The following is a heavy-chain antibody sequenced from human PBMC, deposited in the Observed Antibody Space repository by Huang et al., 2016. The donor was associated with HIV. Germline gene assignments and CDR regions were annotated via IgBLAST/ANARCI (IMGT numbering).Heavy chain of an antibody. Sequence: QVQLQQWGAGLLKPSETLSLTCAVYGGSFSGYYWSWIRQSTGKWLEWIGEINHSVSTNYIPSLMSRLTISVDTSKNQFSLKLSSVTAADTAVYYCARERMMSWLDDHDAFDIWGQGTMVTVSS. V-gene: IGHV4-34*01. CDR1: GGSFSGYY. J-gene: IGHJ3*02. CDR3: ARERMMSWLDDHDAFDI. D-gene: IGHD1-1*01. CDR2: INHSVST.